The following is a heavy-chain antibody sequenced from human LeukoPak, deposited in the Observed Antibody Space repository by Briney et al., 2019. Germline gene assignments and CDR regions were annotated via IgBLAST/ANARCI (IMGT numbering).Heavy chain of an antibody. Sequence: ASVKVSCKASGYTFTSYDINWVRQATGQGLEWMRWMNPNSGDTGYAQKFQGRVTMTRNTSISTAYMELSSLRSEDTAVYYCARGPLYSGNYGMDVWGQGTTVTVSS. J-gene: IGHJ6*02. CDR2: MNPNSGDT. CDR3: ARGPLYSGNYGMDV. D-gene: IGHD3-10*01. V-gene: IGHV1-8*01. CDR1: GYTFTSYD.